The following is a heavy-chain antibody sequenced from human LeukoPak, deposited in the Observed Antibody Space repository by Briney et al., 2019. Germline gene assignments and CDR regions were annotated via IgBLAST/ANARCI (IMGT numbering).Heavy chain of an antibody. V-gene: IGHV3-11*01. Sequence: GGSLRLSGAASGLTFSDYYMSGIRQAPGKGLKWVSYISSSGSPIYYADSVKGRFTITRDNAKNSLYLQMNSLRAEDTRVYYCARDPESSGWYYDYWGQGTLVTVSS. CDR2: ISSSGSPI. D-gene: IGHD6-19*01. J-gene: IGHJ4*02. CDR3: ARDPESSGWYYDY. CDR1: GLTFSDYY.